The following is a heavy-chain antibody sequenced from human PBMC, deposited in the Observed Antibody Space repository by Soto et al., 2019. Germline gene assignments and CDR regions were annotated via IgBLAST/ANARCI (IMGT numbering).Heavy chain of an antibody. CDR2: IIPIFPTA. J-gene: IGHJ4*02. V-gene: IGHV1-69*13. CDR3: ASAAVTGTAGLDF. Sequence: SVKVSCKASGGTFSRSGLIWVRQAPGQGLEWVGGIIPIFPTAHYGQKFQGRVTITADESTSTAYMELSSLRSEDTAVYYCASAAVTGTAGLDFWGQGTQVTVSS. CDR1: GGTFSRSG. D-gene: IGHD6-19*01.